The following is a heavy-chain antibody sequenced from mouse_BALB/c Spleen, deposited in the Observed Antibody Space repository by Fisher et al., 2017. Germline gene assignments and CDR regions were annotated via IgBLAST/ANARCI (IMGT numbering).Heavy chain of an antibody. V-gene: IGHV1-69*02. J-gene: IGHJ4*01. D-gene: IGHD1-1*01. Sequence: KFKGKATLTVDKSSSTAYMQLSSLTSEDSAVYYCAYYGSSYDAMDYWGQGTSVTVSS. CDR3: AYYGSSYDAMDY.